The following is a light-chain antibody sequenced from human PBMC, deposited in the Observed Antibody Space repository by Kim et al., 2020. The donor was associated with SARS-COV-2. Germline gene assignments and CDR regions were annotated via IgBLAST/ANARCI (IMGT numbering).Light chain of an antibody. CDR1: SSNIGAGYD. CDR2: VNS. Sequence: GQRITISCTGSSSNIGAGYDVHWYQQLPGTAPKLLIYVNSNRPSGVPDRFSGSKSGTSASLAITGLQAEDEADYYCQSYDSSLSEVFGGGTKLTVL. V-gene: IGLV1-40*01. CDR3: QSYDSSLSEV. J-gene: IGLJ2*01.